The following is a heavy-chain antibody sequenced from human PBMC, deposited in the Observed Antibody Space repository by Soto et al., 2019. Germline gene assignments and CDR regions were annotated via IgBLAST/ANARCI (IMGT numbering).Heavy chain of an antibody. J-gene: IGHJ3*01. CDR1: GFTFSSYA. CDR2: ISYDGSNK. CDR3: ARDLRVESGSSPSV. D-gene: IGHD3-10*01. Sequence: GGSLRLSCAASGFTFSSYAMHWVRQAPGKGLEWVAVISYDGSNKYYADSVKGRFTISRDNSKNTLYLQMNSLRAEDTAVYYCARDLRVESGSSPSVWGQGTMVTVS. V-gene: IGHV3-30-3*01.